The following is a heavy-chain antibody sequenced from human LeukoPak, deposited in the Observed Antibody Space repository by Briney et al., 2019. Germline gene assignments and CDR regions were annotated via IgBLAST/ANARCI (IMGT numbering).Heavy chain of an antibody. Sequence: SETLSLTCARSAGSISSGGYSWSWIRQPPGKGLEWIGYIYHSGSTYYNPSLKSRVTISVDRSKNQFSLKLSSVTAADTAVYYCARGQGGYYDSSGYSPLYYYYYGMDVWGQGTTVTVSS. V-gene: IGHV4-30-2*01. CDR1: AGSISSGGYS. J-gene: IGHJ6*02. CDR2: IYHSGST. CDR3: ARGQGGYYDSSGYSPLYYYYYGMDV. D-gene: IGHD3-22*01.